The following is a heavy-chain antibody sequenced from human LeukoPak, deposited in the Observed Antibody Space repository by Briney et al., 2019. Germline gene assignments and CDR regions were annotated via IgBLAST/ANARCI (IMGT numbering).Heavy chain of an antibody. J-gene: IGHJ4*02. CDR3: AREGCTSSWYSGYYYFDY. CDR1: GGSISSGSYF. D-gene: IGHD6-13*01. V-gene: IGHV4-61*02. CDR2: INTSGST. Sequence: PSETLSLTCTVSGGSISSGSYFWTWIRQPAGKRLEWTGRINTSGSTNYNPSLKSRVTISVDTSKNQFSLKLSSVTAADTAVFFCAREGCTSSWYSGYYYFDYWGQGTLVTVSS.